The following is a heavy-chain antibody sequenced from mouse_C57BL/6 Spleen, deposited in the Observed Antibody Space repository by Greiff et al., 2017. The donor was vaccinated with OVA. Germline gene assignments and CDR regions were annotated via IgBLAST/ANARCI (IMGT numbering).Heavy chain of an antibody. Sequence: QVQLQQSGAELVRPGTSVQVSCKASGYAFTNYLIEWVKQRPGQGLEWIGVINPGSGGTNYNEKFKGKATLTADKSSSTAYMQLSSLTSEDSAVYFCARSEGTFFDYWGQGTTLTVSS. J-gene: IGHJ2*01. CDR3: ARSEGTFFDY. V-gene: IGHV1-54*01. D-gene: IGHD3-3*01. CDR1: GYAFTNYL. CDR2: INPGSGGT.